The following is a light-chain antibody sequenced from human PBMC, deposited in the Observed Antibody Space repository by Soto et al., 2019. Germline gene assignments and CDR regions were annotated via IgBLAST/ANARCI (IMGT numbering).Light chain of an antibody. CDR1: QSVSSSY. CDR3: QQRSNWPGT. CDR2: DAS. V-gene: IGKV3D-20*02. J-gene: IGKJ3*01. Sequence: EIVMTQSPATLSVSPGERATLSCRASQSVSSSYLAWYQQKPGQAPRLLIYDASNRSTGIPARFGGSGSGTDFTLTINSLEPEDFAVYYCQQRSNWPGTFGPGTKVDIK.